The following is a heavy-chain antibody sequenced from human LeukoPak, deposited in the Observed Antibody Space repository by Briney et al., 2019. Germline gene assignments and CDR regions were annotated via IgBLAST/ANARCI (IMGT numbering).Heavy chain of an antibody. D-gene: IGHD1-7*01. J-gene: IGHJ5*02. Sequence: GGSLRLSCAASGFTFSSYGMHWVRQAPGKGLEWVAVISYDGSNKYYADSVKGRFTISRDNSKNTLYLQMNSLRAEDTAVYYCAKGSRGSRRITGTTGWFDPWGQGTLVTASS. CDR2: ISYDGSNK. V-gene: IGHV3-30*18. CDR3: AKGSRGSRRITGTTGWFDP. CDR1: GFTFSSYG.